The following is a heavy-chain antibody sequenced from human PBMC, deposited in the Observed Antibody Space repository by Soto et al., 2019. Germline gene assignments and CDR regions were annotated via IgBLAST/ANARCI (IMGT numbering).Heavy chain of an antibody. J-gene: IGHJ4*02. V-gene: IGHV4-39*01. Sequence: PSETLSLTCTVSGGSISSSSYYWGWIRQPPGKGLEWIGSIYYSGSTYYNPSLKSRVTISVDTSKNQFSLKLSSVTAADTAVYYCARHRGNSLGYCSGGSCYSPSATGYWGQGTLVTVSS. CDR3: ARHRGNSLGYCSGGSCYSPSATGY. D-gene: IGHD2-15*01. CDR1: GGSISSSSYY. CDR2: IYYSGST.